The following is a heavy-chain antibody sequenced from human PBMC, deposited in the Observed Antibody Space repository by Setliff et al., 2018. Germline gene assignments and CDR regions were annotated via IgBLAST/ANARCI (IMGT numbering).Heavy chain of an antibody. CDR3: ARTCSGSGCYAGLES. J-gene: IGHJ4*02. Sequence: PGGSLRLSCAASGFTLRSYWMSWVRQAPGKGLEWVSSISSTSKYIFYADSVEGRFSISRDNAENSLYLQMNSLRPEDTAVYYCARTCSGSGCYAGLESWGQGTPVTVSS. D-gene: IGHD2-15*01. CDR2: ISSTSKYI. V-gene: IGHV3-21*01. CDR1: GFTLRSYW.